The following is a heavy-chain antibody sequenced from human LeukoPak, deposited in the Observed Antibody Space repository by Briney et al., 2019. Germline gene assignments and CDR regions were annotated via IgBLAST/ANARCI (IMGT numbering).Heavy chain of an antibody. D-gene: IGHD6-6*01. CDR1: GGSFGGYY. V-gene: IGHV4-34*01. CDR3: ARGLGSIAARRAPLDY. Sequence: SETLSLTCAVYGGSFGGYYWSWVRPPPGKGLEWIGEINHSGSTNYNPSLKSRVTISVDTSKNQFSLKLSSVTAADTAVYYCARGLGSIAARRAPLDYWGQGTLVTVSS. J-gene: IGHJ4*02. CDR2: INHSGST.